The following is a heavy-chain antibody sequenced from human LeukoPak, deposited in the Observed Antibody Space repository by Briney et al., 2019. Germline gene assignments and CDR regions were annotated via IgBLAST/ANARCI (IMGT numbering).Heavy chain of an antibody. V-gene: IGHV1-8*01. Sequence: AASVKVSCKASGYTFTSYDINWVRQATGQGLEWMGWMNPNGGNTGYAQKFQGRVTMTRNTSISTAYMELSSLRSEDTAVYYCARRAETNYYYYGMDVWGQGTTVTVSS. CDR2: MNPNGGNT. CDR3: ARRAETNYYYYGMDV. D-gene: IGHD4-11*01. CDR1: GYTFTSYD. J-gene: IGHJ6*02.